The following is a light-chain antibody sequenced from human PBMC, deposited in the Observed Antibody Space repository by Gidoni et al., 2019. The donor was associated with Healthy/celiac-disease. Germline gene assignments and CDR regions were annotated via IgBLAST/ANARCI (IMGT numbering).Light chain of an antibody. CDR1: QSVSSN. CDR3: QQYNNWPRGT. J-gene: IGKJ1*01. Sequence: EIVMTQLPATLSVSPGERAPPSCRASQSVSSNLAWYQQKPGQAPRPLIYGASTRPTGIPARFSGSGSGTEFTLTISSLQSEDFAVYYCQQYNNWPRGTFGQGTKVEIK. CDR2: GAS. V-gene: IGKV3-15*01.